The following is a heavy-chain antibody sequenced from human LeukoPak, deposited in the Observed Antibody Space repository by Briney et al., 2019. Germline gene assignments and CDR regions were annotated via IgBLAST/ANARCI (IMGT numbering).Heavy chain of an antibody. CDR1: GYTFTGYY. Sequence: ASVKVSCKASGYTFTGYYIHWVRQAPGQGLEWMGWINPNNGGTNYAQKFQGRVTMTRDTSISTAHMELSRLRSDDTAMYYCANLPLNSGVDYWGQGTLVTVSS. V-gene: IGHV1-2*02. CDR3: ANLPLNSGVDY. CDR2: INPNNGGT. J-gene: IGHJ4*02. D-gene: IGHD1-26*01.